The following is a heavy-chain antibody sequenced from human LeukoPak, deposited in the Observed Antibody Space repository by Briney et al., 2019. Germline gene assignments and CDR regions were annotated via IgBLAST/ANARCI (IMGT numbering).Heavy chain of an antibody. D-gene: IGHD1-1*01. J-gene: IGHJ4*02. V-gene: IGHV3-74*01. CDR3: ARKLTGTTFFDF. Sequence: PGGSLRLSCAASGFTFSSYWMYWVRQAPGKGLVWVSRIKSDGSSTSYADSVKGRFTISRDNAKNSLHLQMGNLRAEDTAIYYCARKLTGTTFFDFWGQGTLVTVSS. CDR1: GFTFSSYW. CDR2: IKSDGSST.